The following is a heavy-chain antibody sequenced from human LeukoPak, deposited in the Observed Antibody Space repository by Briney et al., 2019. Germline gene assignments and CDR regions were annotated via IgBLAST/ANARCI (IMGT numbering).Heavy chain of an antibody. CDR1: GFTFSSYA. CDR2: ISGSGGST. J-gene: IGHJ4*02. CDR3: ARVYRSSSGYCFDF. Sequence: QSGGSLRLSCAASGFTFSSYAMSWVRQAPGKGLEWVSAISGSGGSTYYADSVKGRFTISRDNSKNSLYLQMNSLRAEDTAVYYCARVYRSSSGYCFDFWGQGTLVTVSS. D-gene: IGHD6-6*01. V-gene: IGHV3-23*01.